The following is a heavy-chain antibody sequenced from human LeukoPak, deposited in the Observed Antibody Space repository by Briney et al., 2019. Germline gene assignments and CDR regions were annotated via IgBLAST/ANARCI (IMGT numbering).Heavy chain of an antibody. CDR1: GFTFSSYE. Sequence: GGSLRLSCAASGFTFSSYETNWVRQAPGKGLEWVSYISSSGSTIYYADSVKGRFTISRDNAKNSLYLQMNSLRAEDTAVYYCARATLNYYDSSGYPGNYFDYWGQGTLVTVSS. J-gene: IGHJ4*02. D-gene: IGHD3-22*01. CDR3: ARATLNYYDSSGYPGNYFDY. CDR2: ISSSGSTI. V-gene: IGHV3-48*03.